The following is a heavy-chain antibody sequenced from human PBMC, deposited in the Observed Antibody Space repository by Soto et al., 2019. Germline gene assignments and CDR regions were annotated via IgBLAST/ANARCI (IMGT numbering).Heavy chain of an antibody. J-gene: IGHJ4*02. D-gene: IGHD5-12*01. Sequence: EVQLVESGGGLVKTGGSLRLSCAASGFSFTSAWMNWVRQIPGKGLEWVGRIKTNIDGGATDYSAPVKGRFTISRDDSKDTVYLQMNSLKTEDTAVYYCTTGRGGSAYVPGAYWGQGALVTVSS. V-gene: IGHV3-15*07. CDR1: GFSFTSAW. CDR2: IKTNIDGGAT. CDR3: TTGRGGSAYVPGAY.